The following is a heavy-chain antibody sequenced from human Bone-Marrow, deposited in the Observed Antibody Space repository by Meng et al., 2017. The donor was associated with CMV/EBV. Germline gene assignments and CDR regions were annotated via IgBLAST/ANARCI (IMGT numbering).Heavy chain of an antibody. Sequence: SETLSLTCTASGGSINRYYWSWIRQPPGKGLEWIGYIYYSGSTNYNPSLKSRVTISVDTSKNQFSLKLNSVTAADTAIYYCARVRYCSSTSCYTDLDWYFDLWGRGTLVTVSS. J-gene: IGHJ2*01. CDR2: IYYSGST. CDR1: GGSINRYY. CDR3: ARVRYCSSTSCYTDLDWYFDL. D-gene: IGHD2-2*02. V-gene: IGHV4-59*01.